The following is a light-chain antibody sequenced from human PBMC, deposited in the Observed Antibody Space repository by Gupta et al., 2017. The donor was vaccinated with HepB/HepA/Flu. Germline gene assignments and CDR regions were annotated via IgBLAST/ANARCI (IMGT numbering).Light chain of an antibody. V-gene: IGLV7-43*01. J-gene: IGLJ3*02. CDR3: LLSYGGAWV. Sequence: QTVVTQEPSLTVSPGGTVTLTCASSTGAVTSGYYPNWVQQKPGQAPRALIYSISNKHSWTPARFSCSLLGGKVALTLSGVQPEDEADYYCLLSYGGAWVFGGGTKLTVL. CDR1: TGAVTSGYY. CDR2: SIS.